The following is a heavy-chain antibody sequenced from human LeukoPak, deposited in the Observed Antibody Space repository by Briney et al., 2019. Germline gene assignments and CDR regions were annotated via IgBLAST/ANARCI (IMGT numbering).Heavy chain of an antibody. J-gene: IGHJ4*02. Sequence: ASVKVSCKASGGTFSSYAISWVRQAPGQGLEWMGGIIPIFGTANYAQKFQGRVTITTDESTSTAYMELSSLRSEDTAVYYCARSSLGYCTNGVCFAFDYWGQGTLVTASS. CDR2: IIPIFGTA. V-gene: IGHV1-69*05. CDR1: GGTFSSYA. D-gene: IGHD2-8*01. CDR3: ARSSLGYCTNGVCFAFDY.